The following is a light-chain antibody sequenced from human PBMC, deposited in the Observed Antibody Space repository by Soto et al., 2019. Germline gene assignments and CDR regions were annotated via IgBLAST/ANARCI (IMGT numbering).Light chain of an antibody. CDR2: KAS. J-gene: IGKJ1*01. V-gene: IGKV1-5*03. Sequence: DIQMTQAPSTLSGYVGDRVTITCRASQTISSWLAWYQQKPGKAPKLLIYKASTLKSGVPSRFSGSGSGTEFTLTICSLQPDAFATYYCQHYNSYSEAFGQGTKVDI. CDR3: QHYNSYSEA. CDR1: QTISSW.